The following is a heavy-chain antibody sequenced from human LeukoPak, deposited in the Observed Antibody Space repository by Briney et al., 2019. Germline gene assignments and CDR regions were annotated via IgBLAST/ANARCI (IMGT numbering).Heavy chain of an antibody. CDR1: GFTVSSTY. CDR2: LYIGGMI. Sequence: GGSLRLSCAASGFTVSSTYLSWVRQAPGKGLEWVSVLYIGGMIYYADSVKDRFTISRDNVKNTLYLQMNSLRAEDTAVYYCCLGADVSGYRALDYWGQGTLVTVSS. V-gene: IGHV3-66*01. CDR3: CLGADVSGYRALDY. J-gene: IGHJ4*02. D-gene: IGHD3-22*01.